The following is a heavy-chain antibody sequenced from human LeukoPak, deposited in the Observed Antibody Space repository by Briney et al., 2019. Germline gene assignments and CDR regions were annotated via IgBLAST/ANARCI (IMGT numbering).Heavy chain of an antibody. CDR1: GFPFSTYA. CDR3: ARTRGPNVFGGVHDY. V-gene: IGHV3-23*01. D-gene: IGHD3-16*01. J-gene: IGHJ4*02. Sequence: GGSLRLSCAVSGFPFSTYAMSWVRQAPGKGLEWVSGISGGGGSTDYADSVRGRFTVSRDNSKNTLYLQVNSLRAEDTGVYYCARTRGPNVFGGVHDYWGQGTLVTVSS. CDR2: ISGGGGST.